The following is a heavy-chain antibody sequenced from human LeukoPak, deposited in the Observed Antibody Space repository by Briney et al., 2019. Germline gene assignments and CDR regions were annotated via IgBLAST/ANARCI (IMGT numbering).Heavy chain of an antibody. D-gene: IGHD3-3*01. Sequence: SETLSLTCAVYGGSFSGYYWSWIRQPPGKGLEWIGEINHSGSTNYNPSLKSRVTISVDTSKNQFSLKLSSVTAADTAVYYCARGGPYYDFWSGHEFGYWGQGTLVTVSS. J-gene: IGHJ4*02. V-gene: IGHV4-34*01. CDR3: ARGGPYYDFWSGHEFGY. CDR2: INHSGST. CDR1: GGSFSGYY.